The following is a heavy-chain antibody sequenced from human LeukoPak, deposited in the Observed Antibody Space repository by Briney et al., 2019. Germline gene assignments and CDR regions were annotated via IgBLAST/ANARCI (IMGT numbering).Heavy chain of an antibody. CDR1: GFVVSDHY. V-gene: IGHV3-72*01. CDR2: IKDERNSDTT. J-gene: IGHJ4*02. D-gene: IGHD6-13*01. Sequence: PGGSLRLSCEVSGFVVSDHYMVWVRQAPGKGLEWVGRIKDERNSDTTDYVASVEGRFTISRDDSRNSVYLQMNSLKTEDTGMYYCTRRRAGMGAAGIDYWGQGTLVTVST. CDR3: TRRRAGMGAAGIDY.